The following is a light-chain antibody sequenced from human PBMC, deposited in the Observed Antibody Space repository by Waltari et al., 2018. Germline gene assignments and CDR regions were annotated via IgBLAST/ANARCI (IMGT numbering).Light chain of an antibody. V-gene: IGLV1-51*02. CDR1: SSNLGTSD. CDR2: ETN. J-gene: IGLJ3*02. Sequence: QSVLTQPPSVTAAPGQKVSIPCPGSSSNLGTSDVSWYQQVPGTAPKLLIFETNLRPSGIPDRFSGSKSGTSATLGITGLQTGDEANYYCGTWDTSLSAGVFGGGTKLTVL. CDR3: GTWDTSLSAGV.